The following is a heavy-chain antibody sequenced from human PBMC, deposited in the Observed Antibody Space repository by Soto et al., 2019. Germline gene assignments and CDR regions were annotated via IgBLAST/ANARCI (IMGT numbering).Heavy chain of an antibody. CDR2: ISASGGRT. CDR3: AKDHLPVGDYYYGVDV. CDR1: GFTFNTYA. D-gene: IGHD1-26*01. V-gene: IGHV3-23*01. J-gene: IGHJ6*02. Sequence: VGSLRLSCSASGFTFNTYAMSWVRQAPGRRLEWVSTISASGGRTYYADSVKGRFTVSRDNSQNTLRLDMDSLRAEDTALYYCAKDHLPVGDYYYGVDVWGQGTTVTVSS.